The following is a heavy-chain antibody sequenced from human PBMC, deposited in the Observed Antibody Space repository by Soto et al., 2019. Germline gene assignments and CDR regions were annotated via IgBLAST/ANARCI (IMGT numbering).Heavy chain of an antibody. CDR3: ATYGHYYENFDY. Sequence: SETLSLTCTVSGGSISNYYWSWIRQPPGKGLEWIGYIYYSGSTNYNPSLKSRVTISVDTSKNQFSLKLSSVTAADTAVYYCATYGHYYENFDYWGQGTLVTVSS. J-gene: IGHJ4*02. V-gene: IGHV4-59*01. D-gene: IGHD3-22*01. CDR2: IYYSGST. CDR1: GGSISNYY.